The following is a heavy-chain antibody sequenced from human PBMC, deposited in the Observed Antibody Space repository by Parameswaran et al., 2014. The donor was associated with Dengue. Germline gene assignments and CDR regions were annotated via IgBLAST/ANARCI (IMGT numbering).Heavy chain of an antibody. Sequence: VRQAPGKGLEWIGYIYYSGSTNYNPSLKSRVTISVDTSKNQFSLKLSSVTAADTAVYYCARVSQPYYDFWSGYYPSDYYYYGMDVWGQGTTVTVSS. J-gene: IGHJ6*02. CDR3: ARVSQPYYDFWSGYYPSDYYYYGMDV. CDR2: IYYSGST. D-gene: IGHD3-3*01. V-gene: IGHV4-59*01.